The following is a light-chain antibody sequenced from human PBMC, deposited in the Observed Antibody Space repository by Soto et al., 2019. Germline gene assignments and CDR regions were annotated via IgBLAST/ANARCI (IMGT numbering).Light chain of an antibody. CDR2: VNSDGSH. CDR1: RGLARYS. V-gene: IGLV4-69*01. J-gene: IGLJ2*01. Sequence: QSVLTESPAASASRGASVTLTCTLSRGLARYSLAWHQQQPEKGPRYLKKVNSDGSHVKGDGISHRFSGSSSGAERHLASSHLQCEDEADYYCQTWGTGVDFVGGTKLTVL. CDR3: QTWGTGVD.